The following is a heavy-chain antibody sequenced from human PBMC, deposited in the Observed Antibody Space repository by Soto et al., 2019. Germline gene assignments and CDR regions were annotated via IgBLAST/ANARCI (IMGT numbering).Heavy chain of an antibody. J-gene: IGHJ4*02. V-gene: IGHV3-33*01. Sequence: GGSLRLSCAASGFTFSSYGMHWVRQAPGKGLEWVAFIWHDGGNKFYAEPVKGRFTISRDNSKNTLYLQMTSLSAEDTAMYYCARDGDVNTGFGKDYWGQGTLVTVSS. CDR3: ARDGDVNTGFGKDY. D-gene: IGHD3-16*01. CDR2: IWHDGGNK. CDR1: GFTFSSYG.